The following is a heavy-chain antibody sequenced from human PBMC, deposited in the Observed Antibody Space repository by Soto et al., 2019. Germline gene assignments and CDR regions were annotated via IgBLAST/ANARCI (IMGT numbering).Heavy chain of an antibody. D-gene: IGHD3-10*01. CDR1: GYTLSDLS. Sequence: QVHLVQSGAEVKKPGASVKVSCRVSGYTLSDLSIHWVRQAPGKGLEWMGGFDPEDGGTIYTQKFRGRVTVTEDTSTDTAYMELSGLRSEDTAVYYCATHLSRSRGLKVWSFDLWGRGSLVTVSS. V-gene: IGHV1-24*01. CDR3: ATHLSRSRGLKVWSFDL. CDR2: FDPEDGGT. J-gene: IGHJ2*01.